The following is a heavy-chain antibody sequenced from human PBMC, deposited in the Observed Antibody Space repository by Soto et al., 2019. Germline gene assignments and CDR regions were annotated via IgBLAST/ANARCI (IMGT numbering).Heavy chain of an antibody. CDR2: IYYSGST. V-gene: IGHV4-39*01. CDR1: GGSISSSSYY. J-gene: IGHJ3*02. Sequence: TSETLSLTCPVSGGSISSSSYYWGWIRQPPGKGLEWIGSIYYSGSTYYNPSLKSRVTISVDTSKNQFSLKLSSVTAADTAVYYCARGGYYYDGSGYSAFNIWGKGKMVTVS. CDR3: ARGGYYYDGSGYSAFNI. D-gene: IGHD3-22*01.